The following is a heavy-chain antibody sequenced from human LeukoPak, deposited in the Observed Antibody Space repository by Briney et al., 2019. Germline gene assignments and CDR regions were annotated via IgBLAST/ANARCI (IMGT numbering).Heavy chain of an antibody. Sequence: SETLSLTCGLYGGSFSGYYWSWIPQPPRKGLEWSGEINHSGNTNYNPSPKSRVTISGDTSNNQFSLKLTSVTAADTAVYYCARGRYCSGNSCYPYYGMDVWGQGTTVTVSS. CDR3: ARGRYCSGNSCYPYYGMDV. V-gene: IGHV4-34*01. D-gene: IGHD2-15*01. CDR2: INHSGNT. CDR1: GGSFSGYY. J-gene: IGHJ6*02.